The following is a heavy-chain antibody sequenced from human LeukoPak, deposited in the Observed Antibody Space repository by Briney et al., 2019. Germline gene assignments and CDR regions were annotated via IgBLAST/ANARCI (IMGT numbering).Heavy chain of an antibody. CDR3: ARADMVRGVSQDF. CDR2: IIPILGTA. CDR1: GGTFSSCA. D-gene: IGHD3-10*01. V-gene: IGHV1-69*11. J-gene: IGHJ4*02. Sequence: SVKVSCKASGGTFSSCAISWVRQAPGQGLEWMGRIIPILGTANYAQKFQGRVTITTDESTSTAYMELSSLRSEDTAVYYCARADMVRGVSQDFWGQGTLVTVSS.